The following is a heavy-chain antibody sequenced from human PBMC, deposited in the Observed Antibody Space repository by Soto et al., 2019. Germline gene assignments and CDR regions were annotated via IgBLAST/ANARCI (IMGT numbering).Heavy chain of an antibody. CDR3: ARGAQEAARPVYYYYMDV. V-gene: IGHV4-34*01. CDR1: GGSFSGYY. J-gene: IGHJ6*03. D-gene: IGHD6-6*01. CDR2: INHSGST. Sequence: PSETLSLTCAVYGGSFSGYYWSWIRQPPGKGLEWIGEINHSGSTNYNPSLKSRVTISVDTSKNQFSLKLSSVTAADTAVYYCARGAQEAARPVYYYYMDVWGKGTTVTVSS.